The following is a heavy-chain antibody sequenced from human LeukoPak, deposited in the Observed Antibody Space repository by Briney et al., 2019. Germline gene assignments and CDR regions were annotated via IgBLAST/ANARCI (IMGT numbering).Heavy chain of an antibody. D-gene: IGHD1-26*01. V-gene: IGHV3-48*04. CDR1: GFTFSSYS. CDR3: AREWVYYFDY. CDR2: ISSSGSTI. Sequence: GGSLRLSCAASGFTFSSYSMNWVRQAPGKGLEWVSYISSSGSTIYYADSVKGRFTISRDNAKNSLYLQMNSLRAEDTAVYYCAREWVYYFDYWGQGTMVTVSS. J-gene: IGHJ4*02.